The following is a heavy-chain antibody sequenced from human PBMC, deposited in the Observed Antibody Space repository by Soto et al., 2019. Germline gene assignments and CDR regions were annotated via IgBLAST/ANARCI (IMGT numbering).Heavy chain of an antibody. CDR1: GGSISSYY. CDR2: IYYSGST. V-gene: IGHV4-59*08. J-gene: IGHJ6*03. D-gene: IGHD3-3*01. Sequence: PSETLSLTCTVSGGSISSYYWSWIRQPPGKGLEWIGYIYYSGSTNYNPSPKSRVTISVDTSKNQFSLKLSSVTAADTAVYYCARRGAAIFGVVGLYYMDVWGKGTTVTVSS. CDR3: ARRGAAIFGVVGLYYMDV.